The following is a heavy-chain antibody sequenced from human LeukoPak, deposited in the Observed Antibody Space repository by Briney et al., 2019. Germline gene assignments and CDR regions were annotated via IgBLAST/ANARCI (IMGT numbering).Heavy chain of an antibody. J-gene: IGHJ3*02. CDR3: ARADYGDYAFDI. V-gene: IGHV3-33*08. CDR1: GFTFSSYG. CDR2: IWYDGSNK. D-gene: IGHD4-17*01. Sequence: GRSLRLSCAASGFTFSSYGMHWVRQAPGKGLEWVAVIWYDGSNKYYADSVKGRFTISRDNSKNTLYLQMNSLRAEDTAVYYCARADYGDYAFDIWGQGTMVTVSS.